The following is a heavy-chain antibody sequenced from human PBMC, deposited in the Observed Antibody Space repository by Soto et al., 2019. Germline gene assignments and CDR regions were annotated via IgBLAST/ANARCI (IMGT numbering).Heavy chain of an antibody. Sequence: EVQLLDSGGGLVQPGGSLRLSCAVSGFTFSDYAMSWVRQSPGEGLEWVSGISASGTSTYYEYSVKGRFTISTDISKTTLYLQMNSMRAEDTAVYYCAKCGGLGKPRGRGSCYCPIEYWGQGASVTVSA. D-gene: IGHD2-15*01. V-gene: IGHV3-23*01. CDR1: GFTFSDYA. CDR2: ISASGTST. J-gene: IGHJ4*02. CDR3: AKCGGLGKPRGRGSCYCPIEY.